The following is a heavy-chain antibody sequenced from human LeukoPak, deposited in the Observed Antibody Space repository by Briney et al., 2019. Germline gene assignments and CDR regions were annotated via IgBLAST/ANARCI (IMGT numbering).Heavy chain of an antibody. D-gene: IGHD4-17*01. CDR2: ISYDGSNK. Sequence: GGSLRLSCAASGFTFSSYWMSWVRQAPGKGLEWVAVISYDGSNKYYADSVKGRFTISRDNSKNTLYLQMNSLRAEDTAVYYCAKGETDYGDYVLDYWGQGTLVTVS. J-gene: IGHJ4*02. V-gene: IGHV3-30*18. CDR3: AKGETDYGDYVLDY. CDR1: GFTFSSYW.